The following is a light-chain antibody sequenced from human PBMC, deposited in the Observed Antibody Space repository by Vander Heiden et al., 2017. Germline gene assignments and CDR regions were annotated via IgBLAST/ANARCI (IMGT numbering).Light chain of an antibody. CDR1: SSDVGSYNS. J-gene: IGLJ2*01. CDR3: SSYADTAKVV. V-gene: IGLV2-8*01. CDR2: DVT. Sequence: QSALTQPPAASGSPGQSVTISCTGTSSDVGSYNSVSWYQQYPGKAPTLLIYDVTKRPSGVPVRFSGSKSGNTASLTVSGLQAEDEADYSCSSYADTAKVVFGGGTKLTVL.